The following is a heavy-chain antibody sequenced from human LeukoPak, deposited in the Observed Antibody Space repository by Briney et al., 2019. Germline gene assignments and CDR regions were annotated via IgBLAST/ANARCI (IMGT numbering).Heavy chain of an antibody. J-gene: IGHJ4*02. CDR3: AKDPLWFTGGIDY. V-gene: IGHV3-30*18. D-gene: IGHD3-10*01. Sequence: GSLRLSCAASGFTFSSYGMHWVRQAPGKGLEWVAVISYDGSNKYYADSVKGRFTISRDNSKNTLYLQMNSLRAEDTAVYYCAKDPLWFTGGIDYWGQGTLVTVSS. CDR1: GFTFSSYG. CDR2: ISYDGSNK.